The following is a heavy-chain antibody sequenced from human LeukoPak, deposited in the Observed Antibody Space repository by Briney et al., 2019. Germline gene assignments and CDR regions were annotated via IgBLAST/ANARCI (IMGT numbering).Heavy chain of an antibody. CDR3: ARDHCSPGTCLGGH. CDR2: IIPSLDVA. V-gene: IGHV1-69*04. Sequence: SVKVSCKASGYTFTGYYMHWVRQAPGQGLGWIGRIIPSLDVANYAHKFQGRVTLSVDRDTATTYMEVTSLRSEDTAIYYCARDHCSPGTCLGGHWGQGTLVTVSS. CDR1: GYTFTGYY. D-gene: IGHD2-15*01. J-gene: IGHJ4*02.